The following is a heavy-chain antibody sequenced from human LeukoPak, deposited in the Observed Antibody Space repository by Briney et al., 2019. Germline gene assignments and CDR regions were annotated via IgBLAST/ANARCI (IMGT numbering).Heavy chain of an antibody. CDR3: ARVSPAVGAFDI. D-gene: IGHD6-13*01. CDR2: IYTSGST. J-gene: IGHJ3*02. CDR1: GGSISSYY. Sequence: SETLSLTCTVSGGSISSYYWSWIRQPAGKGLEWIGRIYTSGSTNYNPSLKSRVTMSVDTSKNQFSLKLSSVTAADTAIYYCARVSPAVGAFDIWGRGTMVTVSS. V-gene: IGHV4-4*07.